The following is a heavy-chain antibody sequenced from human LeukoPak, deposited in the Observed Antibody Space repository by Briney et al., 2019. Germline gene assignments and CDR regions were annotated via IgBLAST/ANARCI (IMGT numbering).Heavy chain of an antibody. J-gene: IGHJ3*02. CDR2: IYPCHSDT. CDR3: ARPSTAGTLDAFDI. Sequence: IYPCHSDTRYTPSFQGQVTISADKSISTAYLQWSSLKASDTAMYYCARPSTAGTLDAFDIWGQGTMVTVSS. V-gene: IGHV5-51*01. D-gene: IGHD6-13*01.